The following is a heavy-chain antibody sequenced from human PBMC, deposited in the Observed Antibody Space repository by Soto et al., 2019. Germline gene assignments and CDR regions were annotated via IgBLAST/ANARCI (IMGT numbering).Heavy chain of an antibody. V-gene: IGHV3-23*01. D-gene: IGHD3-3*01. Sequence: EKGMAGVSPISGRAGSTYYAASVKGRFTISRDNSKNTLYLQMNSLRAEDTAVYYCAKDLKFLADPRDDHWGQGTLVTDPS. CDR3: AKDLKFLADPRDDH. CDR2: ISGRAGST. J-gene: IGHJ4*02.